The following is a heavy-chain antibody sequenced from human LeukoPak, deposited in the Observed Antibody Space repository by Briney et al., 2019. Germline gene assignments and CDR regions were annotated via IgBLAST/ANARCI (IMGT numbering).Heavy chain of an antibody. D-gene: IGHD3-22*01. Sequence: QPGRSLRLSCTASGFTFGDYAMSWVRQAPGKGLEWVSAISGSGGSTYYADSVKGRFTISRDNSKNTLYLQMNSLRAEDTAVYYCAKDPSSGYYGAEYFQHWGQGTLVTVSS. V-gene: IGHV3-23*01. CDR2: ISGSGGST. J-gene: IGHJ1*01. CDR1: GFTFGDYA. CDR3: AKDPSSGYYGAEYFQH.